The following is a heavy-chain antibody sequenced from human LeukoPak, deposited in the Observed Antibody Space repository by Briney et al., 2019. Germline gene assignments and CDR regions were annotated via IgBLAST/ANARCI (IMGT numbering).Heavy chain of an antibody. CDR3: ARQVSGWWYYYYGMDV. Sequence: SETLSLTGTVSGGSVSSGSYYWSWIRQPPGKGLEWIGYIYYSGSTNYNPSLKSRVTISVDTSKNQFSLKLSSVAAADTAVYYCARQVSGWWYYYYGMDVWGQGTTVTVSS. D-gene: IGHD6-19*01. CDR2: IYYSGST. V-gene: IGHV4-61*01. CDR1: GGSVSSGSYY. J-gene: IGHJ6*02.